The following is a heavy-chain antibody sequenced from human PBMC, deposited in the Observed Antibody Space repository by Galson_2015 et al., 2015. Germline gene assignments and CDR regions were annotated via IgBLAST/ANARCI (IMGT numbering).Heavy chain of an antibody. CDR3: ARNRGYQFDY. V-gene: IGHV3-48*03. CDR1: GFTFSSYE. D-gene: IGHD3-22*01. Sequence: SLRLSCAASGFTFSSYEMNWVRQAPGKGLEWVSYISGSGSTIYYADSVEGRFTISKDNAKSSLYLQMNSLRAEDTAVYYCARNRGYQFDYWGQGTLVTVSS. J-gene: IGHJ4*02. CDR2: ISGSGSTI.